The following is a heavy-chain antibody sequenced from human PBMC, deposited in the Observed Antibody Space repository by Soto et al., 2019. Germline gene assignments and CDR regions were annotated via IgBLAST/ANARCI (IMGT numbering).Heavy chain of an antibody. CDR3: AKFIVGATIYYYYGMEV. CDR1: EFRFIGYP. Sequence: GGSLRLSVAASEFRFIGYPITWFRQAQGKVLEWGSGISGSGGSTYYAHSVKARFTISRDNSKNTLYLQMNSLRAEDTAVYYCAKFIVGATIYYYYGMEVWGQGTTVPVSS. D-gene: IGHD1-26*01. J-gene: IGHJ6*02. CDR2: ISGSGGST. V-gene: IGHV3-23*01.